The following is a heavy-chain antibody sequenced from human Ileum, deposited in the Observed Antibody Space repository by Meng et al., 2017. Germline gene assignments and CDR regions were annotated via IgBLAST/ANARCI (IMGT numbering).Heavy chain of an antibody. CDR3: ARPGGYCSDLDCYPAE. D-gene: IGHD2-15*01. V-gene: IGHV7-4-1*02. J-gene: IGHJ4*02. CDR2: IHTDTGNP. Sequence: QVQLVQYGSELKEPGASVKVSCKASGYTFKNYVVTWVRQAPGQGLEWMGWIHTDTGNPTYDQGFTGRFVFSLDTSVNTAYLQISGLKAEDTAVYYCARPGGYCSDLDCYPAEWGQGTLVTVSS. CDR1: GYTFKNYV.